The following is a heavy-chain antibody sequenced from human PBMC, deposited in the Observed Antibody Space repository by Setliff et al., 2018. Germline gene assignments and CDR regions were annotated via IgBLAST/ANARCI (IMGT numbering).Heavy chain of an antibody. Sequence: SETLSLTCAVSGFSITSGYFWGWIRQPPGKGLEWIGSLYHSGTTYYNPSLKSRVTISVDTSKNQFSLNLTSVTAADTAVYFCAREGRSSISGWYMDVWGRGTTVTASS. V-gene: IGHV4-38-2*02. CDR3: AREGRSSISGWYMDV. CDR1: GFSITSGYF. CDR2: LYHSGTT. D-gene: IGHD3-3*02. J-gene: IGHJ6*03.